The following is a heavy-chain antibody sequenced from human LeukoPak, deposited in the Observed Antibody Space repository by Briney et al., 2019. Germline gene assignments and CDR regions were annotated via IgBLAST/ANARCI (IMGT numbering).Heavy chain of an antibody. CDR2: ISSSSSTI. CDR3: AREDGYTLDY. D-gene: IGHD5-24*01. CDR1: GFTFSSYS. Sequence: PGGSLRLSCAASGFTFSSYSMNWVRQAPGKGLEWVSYISSSSSTIYYADSVKGRFTISRDNAKNSLYLQMNSLRAEDTAVYYCAREDGYTLDYWGQGTLVTVSS. V-gene: IGHV3-48*04. J-gene: IGHJ4*02.